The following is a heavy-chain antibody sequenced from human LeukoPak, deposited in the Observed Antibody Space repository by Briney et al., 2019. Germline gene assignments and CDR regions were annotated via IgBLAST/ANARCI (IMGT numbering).Heavy chain of an antibody. J-gene: IGHJ6*02. Sequence: ASVKVSCKASGYTFTSYDINWVRQATGQGLEWMGWMNPNSGNTGYAQKFQGRVTMTRNTSISTAYMELSSLRSEDTAVYYCARDIAAARPMDVWGQRTTVTVSS. CDR2: MNPNSGNT. CDR3: ARDIAAARPMDV. D-gene: IGHD6-13*01. V-gene: IGHV1-8*02. CDR1: GYTFTSYD.